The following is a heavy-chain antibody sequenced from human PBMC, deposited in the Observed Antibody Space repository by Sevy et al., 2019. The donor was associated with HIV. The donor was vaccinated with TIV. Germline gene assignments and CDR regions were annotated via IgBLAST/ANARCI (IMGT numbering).Heavy chain of an antibody. D-gene: IGHD1-26*01. V-gene: IGHV3-23*01. CDR1: GFTFNTYA. J-gene: IGHJ4*02. Sequence: GGSLRLSCAASGFTFNTYAMSWVRQAPGRGLEWVSAITGSGDSTYYVDSVKGRFTISRDNSKDTLYLQMNSLRAEDTAVYYCASHGGSYPRHYIDYWGQGTLVTVSS. CDR3: ASHGGSYPRHYIDY. CDR2: ITGSGDST.